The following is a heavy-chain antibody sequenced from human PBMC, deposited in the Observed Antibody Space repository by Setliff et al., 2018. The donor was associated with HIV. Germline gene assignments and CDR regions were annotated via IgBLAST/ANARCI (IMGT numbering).Heavy chain of an antibody. Sequence: SETLSLTCTVSGDSVTSRSFYYWTWIRQHPGKGLEWIGYVLNRGTTYNSPSFGSRVAISIDTSKNQFSLKLSSVTADDTAIYYCARGVYCGGSCYSGTDSWGRGSLVTVSS. D-gene: IGHD2-21*01. CDR2: VLNRGTT. V-gene: IGHV4-31*03. CDR3: ARGVYCGGSCYSGTDS. J-gene: IGHJ4*02. CDR1: GDSVTSRSFYY.